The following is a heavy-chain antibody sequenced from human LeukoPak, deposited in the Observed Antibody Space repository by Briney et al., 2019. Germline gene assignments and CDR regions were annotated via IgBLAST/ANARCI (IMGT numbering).Heavy chain of an antibody. CDR2: IYSGGST. J-gene: IGHJ3*02. Sequence: HPGGSLRLSCAASGFTVSSNYMSWVRQAPGKGLEWVSVIYSGGSTYYADSVKGRFTISRDNSKNTLYLQMNSLRAEDTAVYYCARRYKRITMVRGVIGAFDIWGQGTMVTVSS. V-gene: IGHV3-66*01. D-gene: IGHD3-10*01. CDR1: GFTVSSNY. CDR3: ARRYKRITMVRGVIGAFDI.